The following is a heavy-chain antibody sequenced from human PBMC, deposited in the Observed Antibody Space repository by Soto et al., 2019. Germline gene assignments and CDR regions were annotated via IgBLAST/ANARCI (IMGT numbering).Heavy chain of an antibody. CDR1: GGSFSGYY. J-gene: IGHJ4*02. D-gene: IGHD5-12*01. CDR3: ARGGGYGPFEY. V-gene: IGHV4-34*01. Sequence: QLQQWGAGLLKPSETLSLTCVVNGGSFSGYYWTWIRQPPGKGLEWIGESSHTGTTNYSPSLMSQVSMSVDTTKKQFSLKMSSVTAADTAVYYCARGGGYGPFEYWGQGTLVTVSS. CDR2: SSHTGTT.